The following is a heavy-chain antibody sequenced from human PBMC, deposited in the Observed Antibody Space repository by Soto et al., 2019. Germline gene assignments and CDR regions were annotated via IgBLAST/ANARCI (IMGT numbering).Heavy chain of an antibody. CDR2: IGFAGNNK. CDR3: AKDISRYSGSYTTYFDC. Sequence: GSLRLSCVASGFPFDSYGIHWVRRAPGKGLEWVATIGFAGNNKYYADSVKGRFTISRDNPKNTLYLQMNSLRAEDTAVYYCAKDISRYSGSYTTYFDCWGQGT. CDR1: GFPFDSYG. J-gene: IGHJ4*02. V-gene: IGHV3-30*02. D-gene: IGHD1-26*01.